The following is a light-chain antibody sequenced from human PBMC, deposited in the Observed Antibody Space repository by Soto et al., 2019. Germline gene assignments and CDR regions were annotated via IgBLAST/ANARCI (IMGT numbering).Light chain of an antibody. CDR3: LQHNTYPRT. Sequence: DIQMTQSPSSLSASVGDRVTITCRASQSISDYLNWYQQKVGKAPKLLIYAASSLQSGVPSRFSGSGSGTEFTLTISSLQPEDFATYYCLQHNTYPRTFGQGTKVDIK. CDR1: QSISDY. CDR2: AAS. V-gene: IGKV1-17*01. J-gene: IGKJ1*01.